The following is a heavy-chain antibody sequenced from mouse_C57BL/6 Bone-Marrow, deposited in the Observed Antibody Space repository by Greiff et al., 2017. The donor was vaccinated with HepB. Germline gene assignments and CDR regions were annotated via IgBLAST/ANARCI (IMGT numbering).Heavy chain of an antibody. CDR2: IVPEHGDT. CDR1: GYNITDDY. J-gene: IGHJ3*01. V-gene: IGHV14-4*01. CDR3: TTITTDPLFAY. D-gene: IGHD1-2*01. Sequence: EVQLQQSGAELVRPGASVKLSCTASGYNITDDYMHWVKRRPEQGLEWIGWIVPEHGDTDYASKFQGKATITADTSSNTAYLQLSSLTSADTAVYYCTTITTDPLFAYWGQGTLVTVSA.